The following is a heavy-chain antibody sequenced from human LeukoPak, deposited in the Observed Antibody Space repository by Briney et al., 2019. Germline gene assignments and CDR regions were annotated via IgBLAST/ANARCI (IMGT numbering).Heavy chain of an antibody. CDR2: IYTSGST. V-gene: IGHV4-4*07. J-gene: IGHJ6*02. CDR3: ARDWALPTSYYYGMDV. CDR1: GGSISSYY. D-gene: IGHD3-16*01. Sequence: SETLSLTCTVSGGSISSYYWSWLRQPAGKGLEWIGRIYTSGSTNYNPSLKSRVTMSVDTSKNQFSLKLSSVTAADTAVYYCARDWALPTSYYYGMDVWGQGTTVTVSS.